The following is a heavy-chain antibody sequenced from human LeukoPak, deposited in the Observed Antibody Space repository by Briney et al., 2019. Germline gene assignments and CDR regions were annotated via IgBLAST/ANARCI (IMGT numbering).Heavy chain of an antibody. CDR3: ARSSPPTYYHFYYMDV. CDR2: INPNSGGA. J-gene: IGHJ6*03. V-gene: IGHV1-2*02. D-gene: IGHD6-13*01. CDR1: GYTFTGYY. Sequence: ASVKVSCKASGYTFTGYYMHWVRQAPGQGLEWMGWINPNSGGAKYAQNFQGRVIMTTDTSISTAYMELTSLRSDDTAVYYCARSSPPTYYHFYYMDVWGKGSTVTVSS.